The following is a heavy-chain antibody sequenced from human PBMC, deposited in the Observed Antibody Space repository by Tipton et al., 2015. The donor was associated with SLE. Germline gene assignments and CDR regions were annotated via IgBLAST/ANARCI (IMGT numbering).Heavy chain of an antibody. V-gene: IGHV3-74*01. Sequence: SLRLSCAASGFTFRSYWMHWVRQAPGRGLVWVSRINSDGSSTSYADSVKGRFTISRDNAKNTLYLQMNSLRAEDTAVYYCAKGAGYCSGGSCEYYFDYWGRVTLVPVSS. CDR2: INSDGSST. J-gene: IGHJ4*02. CDR1: GFTFRSYW. D-gene: IGHD2-15*01. CDR3: AKGAGYCSGGSCEYYFDY.